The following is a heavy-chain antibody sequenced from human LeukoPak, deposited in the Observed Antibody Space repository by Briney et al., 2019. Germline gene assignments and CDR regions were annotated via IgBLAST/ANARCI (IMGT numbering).Heavy chain of an antibody. CDR1: GFTFSSYW. CDR2: IKQDGSEK. V-gene: IGHV3-7*01. CDR3: AREYYYYYYYMDV. Sequence: GGSLRLSCAASGFTFSSYWTSWVRQAPGKGLEWVANIKQDGSEKYYVDSVKGRFTISRDNAKNSLYLQMNSLRAEDTAVYYCAREYYYYYYYMDVWGKGTTVTVSS. J-gene: IGHJ6*03.